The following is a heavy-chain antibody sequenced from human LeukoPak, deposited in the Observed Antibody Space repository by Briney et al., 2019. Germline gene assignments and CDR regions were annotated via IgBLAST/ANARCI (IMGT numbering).Heavy chain of an antibody. Sequence: ASVKVSCKASGYTFTSYDINWVRQATGQGLEWMGWMNPNSGNTGYAQKFQGRVTMTRNTSISTAYMELSSLRSEDTAVYYCARGLQRRSSYYMDVWGKGTTVTVSS. J-gene: IGHJ6*03. V-gene: IGHV1-8*01. CDR2: MNPNSGNT. D-gene: IGHD1-1*01. CDR1: GYTFTSYD. CDR3: ARGLQRRSSYYMDV.